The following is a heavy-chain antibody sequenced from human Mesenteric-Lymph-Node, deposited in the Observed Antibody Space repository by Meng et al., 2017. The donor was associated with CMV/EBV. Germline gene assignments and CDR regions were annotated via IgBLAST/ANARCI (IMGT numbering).Heavy chain of an antibody. J-gene: IGHJ6*02. CDR3: AKEGNVLRFLEWPPRSYGMDV. CDR2: ISWDGGST. Sequence: GESLKISCAASGFTFDDYTMHWVRQAPGKGLEWVSLISWDGGSTYYADSVKGRFTISRDNSKNSLYLQMNSLRTEDTALYYCAKEGNVLRFLEWPPRSYGMDVWGRGTTVTVSS. CDR1: GFTFDDYT. V-gene: IGHV3-43*01. D-gene: IGHD3-3*01.